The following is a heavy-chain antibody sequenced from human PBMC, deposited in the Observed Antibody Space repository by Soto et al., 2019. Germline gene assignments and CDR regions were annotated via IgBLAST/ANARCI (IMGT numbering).Heavy chain of an antibody. J-gene: IGHJ4*02. V-gene: IGHV1-58*01. CDR3: AADPYYYDSSDYYSFDQ. CDR2: IVAGSGNT. CDR1: GFNFRSTA. D-gene: IGHD3-22*01. Sequence: SVKVSCKASGFNFRSTAVQWVRQARGQRLEWIGWIVAGSGNTNYAQNFRERVTITRDMSTSTAYMDVSSLRSKDTAVYYCAADPYYYDSSDYYSFDQWGQGTLVTVSS.